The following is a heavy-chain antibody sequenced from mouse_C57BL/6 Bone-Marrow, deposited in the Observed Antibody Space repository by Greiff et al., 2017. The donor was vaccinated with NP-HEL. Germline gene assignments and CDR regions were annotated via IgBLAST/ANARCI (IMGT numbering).Heavy chain of an antibody. D-gene: IGHD4-1*01. CDR1: GFSLTCYG. V-gene: IGHV2-5*01. Sequence: QVQLQQSGPGLVQPSQCLSITCTVSGFSLTCYGVHWVRQSPGKGLEWLGVIWRGGSTDYNAAFMSRLSITKDNSKSQVFFKMNSLQADDTAIYYCAKEGPTGTGGAMDYWGQGTSVTVSS. CDR2: IWRGGST. J-gene: IGHJ4*01. CDR3: AKEGPTGTGGAMDY.